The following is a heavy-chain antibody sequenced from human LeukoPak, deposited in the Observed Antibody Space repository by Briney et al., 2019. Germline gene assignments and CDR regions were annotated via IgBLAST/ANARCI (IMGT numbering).Heavy chain of an antibody. CDR3: ARVGTRGYYDS. Sequence: GGSLRLSCAASGFTFSSYAMSWVRQAPGKGLEWVSVIYSGGSTYYADSVKGRFTISRDNSKNTLHLQMNSLRVEDTAVFYCARVGTRGYYDSWGQGTLVTVSS. CDR1: GFTFSSYA. J-gene: IGHJ5*01. CDR2: IYSGGST. V-gene: IGHV3-66*01. D-gene: IGHD3-22*01.